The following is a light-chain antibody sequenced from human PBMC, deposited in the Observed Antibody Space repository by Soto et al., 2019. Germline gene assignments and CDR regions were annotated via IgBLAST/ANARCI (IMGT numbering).Light chain of an antibody. CDR2: GAS. CDR3: QQYDSSRT. J-gene: IGKJ1*01. CDR1: QSVDSRF. V-gene: IGKV3-20*01. Sequence: EIVLTQSPGTLSLSPGERVTLSCRASQSVDSRFLAWYQQKPGQAPRLLVYGASIRATAIPDRFSGSGSGPDFTLSIRSLEPEDFAVYYCQQYDSSRTFGQGTKVEMK.